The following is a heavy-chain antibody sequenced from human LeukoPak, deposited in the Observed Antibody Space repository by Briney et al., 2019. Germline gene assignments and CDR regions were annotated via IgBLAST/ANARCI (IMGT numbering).Heavy chain of an antibody. J-gene: IGHJ4*02. D-gene: IGHD3/OR15-3a*01. V-gene: IGHV3-73*01. CDR1: GFTFSGSA. CDR3: TRPVWTGDYPYFDY. CDR2: IRSKANSYAT. Sequence: GGPLRLYCAASGFTFSGSAMHWVRQASGKGLEWVGRIRSKANSYATAYAASVKGRFTISRDDSKNTAYLQMNSLKTEDTAVYYCTRPVWTGDYPYFDYWGQGTLVTVSS.